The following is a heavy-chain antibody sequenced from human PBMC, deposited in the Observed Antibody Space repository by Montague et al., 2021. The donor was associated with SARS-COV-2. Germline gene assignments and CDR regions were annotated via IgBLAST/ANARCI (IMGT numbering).Heavy chain of an antibody. V-gene: IGHV4-59*01. CDR3: ARAGQQLARNYYYGMDV. Sequence: SETLSLTCTVSGGSISSYYWSWIRQLPGKGLEWIGYIYYSGSTNYNPSLKSRLTISVDTSKNQFSLKLSSVTAADTAVYYCARAGQQLARNYYYGMDVWGQGTTVTVSS. CDR1: GGSISSYY. J-gene: IGHJ6*02. CDR2: IYYSGST. D-gene: IGHD6-13*01.